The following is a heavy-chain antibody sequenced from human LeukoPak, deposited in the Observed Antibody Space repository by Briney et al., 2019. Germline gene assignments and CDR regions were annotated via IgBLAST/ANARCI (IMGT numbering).Heavy chain of an antibody. J-gene: IGHJ3*02. CDR3: ARLVPAFLGRAFDI. CDR2: IASSGTTI. D-gene: IGHD2-2*01. V-gene: IGHV3-11*01. Sequence: GGSLRLSYAASGFTFSDYYMSWIRQAPGKGLEWISYIASSGTTINYADSVKGRCTISRDNARNSLFLQMNNLRAEDTAVYYCARLVPAFLGRAFDIWGRGTMVTVSS. CDR1: GFTFSDYY.